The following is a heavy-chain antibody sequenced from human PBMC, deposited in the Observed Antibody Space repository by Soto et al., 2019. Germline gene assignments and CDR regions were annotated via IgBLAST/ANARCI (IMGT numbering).Heavy chain of an antibody. CDR2: IPYDGSNK. D-gene: IGHD1-26*01. CDR3: AKDVAPMVGANWFDP. V-gene: IGHV3-30*18. Sequence: PGGSLRLSCAASGFTFSSYGMHWVRQAPGKGLEWVAVIPYDGSNKYYADSVKGRFTISRDNSKNTLYLQMNSLRAEDTAVYYCAKDVAPMVGANWFDPWGQGTLVTVSS. J-gene: IGHJ5*02. CDR1: GFTFSSYG.